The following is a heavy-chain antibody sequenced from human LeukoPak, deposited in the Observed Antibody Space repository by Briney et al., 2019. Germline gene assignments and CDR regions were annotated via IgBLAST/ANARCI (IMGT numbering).Heavy chain of an antibody. CDR3: AWGYCSSTSCLHAFDI. Sequence: PSETLSLTCTVSGSSISSWYWSWIRQPPGKGLEWIGYIYDSGNTNYNPSLKTRVTISADTSKNQLSLNLTSVTAADTAVYYCAWGYCSSTSCLHAFDIWGQGTMVTVSS. D-gene: IGHD2-2*01. CDR2: IYDSGNT. V-gene: IGHV4-59*01. CDR1: GSSISSWY. J-gene: IGHJ3*02.